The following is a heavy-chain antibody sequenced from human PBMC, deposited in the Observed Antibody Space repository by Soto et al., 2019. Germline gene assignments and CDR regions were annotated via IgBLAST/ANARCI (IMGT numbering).Heavy chain of an antibody. CDR1: GYTFTSYG. V-gene: IGHV1-18*04. J-gene: IGHJ4*02. CDR3: ARDPFNYDFWSGLDYFDY. D-gene: IGHD3-3*01. Sequence: GASVKVSCKASGYTFTSYGISWVRQAPGQGLEWMGWISAYNGNTNYAQKLQGRVTMTTDTSTSTAYMELRSLRSDDTAVYYCARDPFNYDFWSGLDYFDYWGQGTLVTVSS. CDR2: ISAYNGNT.